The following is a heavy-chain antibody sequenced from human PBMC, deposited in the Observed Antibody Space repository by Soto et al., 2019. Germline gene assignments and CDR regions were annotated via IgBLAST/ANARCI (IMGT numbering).Heavy chain of an antibody. Sequence: QVQLVQSGAEVKKPGSSVKVSCKASGGTFSNYAISWVRQAPGQGLEWMGGIIPIFGTANYAQKFQGRVTITADESTSTVYMELSSLRSEDTAVYYCARDRGPSSGYYPYWFDPWGQGTLVTVSS. CDR3: ARDRGPSSGYYPYWFDP. J-gene: IGHJ5*02. V-gene: IGHV1-69*12. CDR2: IIPIFGTA. D-gene: IGHD3-22*01. CDR1: GGTFSNYA.